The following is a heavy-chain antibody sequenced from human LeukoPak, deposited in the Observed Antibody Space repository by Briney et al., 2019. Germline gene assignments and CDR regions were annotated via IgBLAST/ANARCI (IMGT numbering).Heavy chain of an antibody. CDR3: SARGGSGWYLFDY. Sequence: PGGSLRLSCAASGFTFSSYGMHWVRQAPGKGLEWVAFIRYDGSNKYYADSVKGRFTISRDNSKNTLYLQMNSLRAEDTAVYYCSARGGSGWYLFDYWGQGTLVTVSS. CDR2: IRYDGSNK. J-gene: IGHJ4*02. V-gene: IGHV3-30*02. D-gene: IGHD6-19*01. CDR1: GFTFSSYG.